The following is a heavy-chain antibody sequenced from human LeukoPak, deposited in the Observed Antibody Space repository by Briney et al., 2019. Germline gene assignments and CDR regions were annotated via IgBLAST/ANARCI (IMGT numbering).Heavy chain of an antibody. V-gene: IGHV6-1*01. CDR2: TYYRSTWYN. CDR1: GDSVSSNSVT. CDR3: AKTRPLDSSSWSHGDY. Sequence: SQTLSLTCAISGDSVSSNSVTWNWIRQSPSRGLEWLGRTYYRSTWYNDYAVSVRGRITVNPDTSKNQFSLHLNSVTPEDTAVYYCAKTRPLDSSSWSHGDYWGQGTLVTVSS. D-gene: IGHD6-13*01. J-gene: IGHJ4*02.